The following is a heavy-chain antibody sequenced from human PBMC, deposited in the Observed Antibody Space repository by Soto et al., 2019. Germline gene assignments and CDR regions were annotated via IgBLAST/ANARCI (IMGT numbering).Heavy chain of an antibody. V-gene: IGHV4-59*01. CDR2: IYYSGST. CDR1: GGSISSYH. J-gene: IGHJ5*02. Sequence: SETLSLTCTVSGGSISSYHWSWIRQPPGKGLEWIGYIYYSGSTNYNPSLKSRVTISVDTSKNQFSLKLSSVTAADTAVYYCARDAGDCSSTSCHGRYNWFDPWGQGTQVTVSS. D-gene: IGHD2-2*01. CDR3: ARDAGDCSSTSCHGRYNWFDP.